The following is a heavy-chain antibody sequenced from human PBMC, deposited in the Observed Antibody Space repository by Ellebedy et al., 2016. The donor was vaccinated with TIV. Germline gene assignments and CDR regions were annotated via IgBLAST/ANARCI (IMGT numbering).Heavy chain of an antibody. V-gene: IGHV3-74*01. CDR1: GFTFSSSW. J-gene: IGHJ4*02. D-gene: IGHD3-3*01. Sequence: GESLKISCAASGFTFSSSWMHWVRQGTGKGLVWVSRINTDGTTTNYADSVKGRFTVSRDNSKNTLYLQMNSLRVEDTAVYYCARTITEGHWGQGTLVTVSS. CDR2: INTDGTTT. CDR3: ARTITEGH.